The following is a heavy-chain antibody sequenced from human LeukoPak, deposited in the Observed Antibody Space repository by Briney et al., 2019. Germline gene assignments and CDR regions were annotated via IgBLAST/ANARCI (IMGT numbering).Heavy chain of an antibody. D-gene: IGHD4-23*01. CDR3: ARGHGGNSIY. CDR2: INHSGST. V-gene: IGHV4-34*01. J-gene: IGHJ4*02. CDR1: GGSFSGYY. Sequence: SETLSLTCAVYGGSFSGYYWSWIRQPPGKGLEWIGEINHSGSTNYNPSLKSRVTISVDTSKNQFSLKLSSVTAADTAVYYCARGHGGNSIYWGRGTLVTVSS.